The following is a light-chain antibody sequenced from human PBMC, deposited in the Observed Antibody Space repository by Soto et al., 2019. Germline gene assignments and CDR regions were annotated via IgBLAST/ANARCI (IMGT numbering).Light chain of an antibody. J-gene: IGKJ5*01. Sequence: FKRPEYPYTLSAAVGDRVTLTCRASQSLNSRLAWYQQRPGKAPKLLIYDASTLESGVPSRFSGSGSETDFTLTISSLEPEDFAVYYCQQRMNWPLTFGQGTRLQI. V-gene: IGKV1-5*01. CDR3: QQRMNWPLT. CDR1: QSLNSR. CDR2: DAS.